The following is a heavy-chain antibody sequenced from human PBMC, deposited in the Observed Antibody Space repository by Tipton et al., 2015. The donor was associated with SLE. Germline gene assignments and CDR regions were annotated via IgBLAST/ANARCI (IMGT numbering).Heavy chain of an antibody. J-gene: IGHJ3*02. Sequence: SLRLSCAASGFTFSSYAMHWVRQAPGKGLEWGAVISYDGSNKYYADSVKGRFTISRDNAKNTLYLQMNSLRAEDTARYYCIRGAGGTTASYKTALDIWGQGTMVTVSS. CDR3: IRGAGGTTASYKTALDI. D-gene: IGHD1-1*01. CDR2: ISYDGSNK. V-gene: IGHV3-30*04. CDR1: GFTFSSYA.